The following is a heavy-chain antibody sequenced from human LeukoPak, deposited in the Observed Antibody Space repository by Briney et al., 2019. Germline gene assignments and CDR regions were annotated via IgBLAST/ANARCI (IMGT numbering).Heavy chain of an antibody. Sequence: GGSLRLSCAASGFTFSSYAMRWVRQAPGKGLEWVSAISGSGGSTYYADSVKGRFTISRDNSKNTLYLQMNSLRAEDTAVYYCAKDLRWELLREYYYGMDVWGQGTTVTVSS. CDR3: AKDLRWELLREYYYGMDV. J-gene: IGHJ6*02. V-gene: IGHV3-23*01. CDR1: GFTFSSYA. D-gene: IGHD1-26*01. CDR2: ISGSGGST.